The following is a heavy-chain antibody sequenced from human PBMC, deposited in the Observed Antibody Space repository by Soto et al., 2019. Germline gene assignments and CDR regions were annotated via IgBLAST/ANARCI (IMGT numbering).Heavy chain of an antibody. V-gene: IGHV1-18*01. CDR2: ISAYNGNT. D-gene: IGHD1-1*01. J-gene: IGHJ4*02. Sequence: ASVKVSCKASGYTFTSNGSSWVRQAPGQGLEWMGWISAYNGNTNYAQKFQGRVTITADESTSTAYMELSSLRSEDTAVYYCAREGLPGTDFDYWGQGTLVTVSS. CDR3: AREGLPGTDFDY. CDR1: GYTFTSNG.